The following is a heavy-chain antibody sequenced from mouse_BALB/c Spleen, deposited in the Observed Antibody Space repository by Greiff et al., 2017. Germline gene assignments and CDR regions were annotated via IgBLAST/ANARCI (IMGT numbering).Heavy chain of an antibody. V-gene: IGHV2-9*02. D-gene: IGHD2-1*01. CDR1: GFSLTSYG. CDR2: IWAGGST. Sequence: QVQLQQSGPGLVAPSQSLSITCSVSGFSLTSYGVHWVRQPPGKGLEWLGVIWAGGSTNYNSALMSRLSISKDNSKSQVFLKMNSLQTDDTAMYYCASYYGNYAGFAYWGQGTLVTVSA. J-gene: IGHJ3*01. CDR3: ASYYGNYAGFAY.